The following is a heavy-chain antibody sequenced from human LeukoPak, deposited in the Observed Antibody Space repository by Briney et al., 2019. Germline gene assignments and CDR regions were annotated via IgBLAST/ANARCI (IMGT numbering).Heavy chain of an antibody. J-gene: IGHJ4*02. D-gene: IGHD6-19*01. CDR2: IGSVTTYT. V-gene: IGHV3-11*06. Sequence: GGPLRLSCAASGFTYSDYSMNWVRQAPGKGLEWVSYIGSVTTYTHYADSVKGRLTISRDNAKNLMYLQMNRLRGEDTAVYYCARAIGVGGAYYFDYWGQGTLVTVSS. CDR3: ARAIGVGGAYYFDY. CDR1: GFTYSDYS.